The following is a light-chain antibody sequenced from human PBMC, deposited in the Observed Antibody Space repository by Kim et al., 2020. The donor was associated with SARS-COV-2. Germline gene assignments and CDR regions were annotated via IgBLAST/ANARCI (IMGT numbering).Light chain of an antibody. CDR1: QSVSSY. V-gene: IGKV3-11*01. J-gene: IGKJ4*01. Sequence: SPGERGTLSCRASQSVSSYLAWYQQKPGQAPRLLIYDASNRATGIPARFSGSGSGTDFTLTISSLEPEDFAVYYCQQRSNWPRLTFGGGTKVEIK. CDR3: QQRSNWPRLT. CDR2: DAS.